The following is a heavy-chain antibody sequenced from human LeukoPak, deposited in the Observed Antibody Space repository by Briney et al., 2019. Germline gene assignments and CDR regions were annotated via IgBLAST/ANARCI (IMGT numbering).Heavy chain of an antibody. D-gene: IGHD1-26*01. CDR1: GVSFSKYW. V-gene: IGHV3-7*01. CDR2: MNIDGRER. J-gene: IGHJ4*02. Sequence: GGSLRLSCAASGVSFSKYWMGWVRQAPGKGAEGVANMNIDGRERYYADSVKGRFTISRDNDRNSVVLEMSGLRVDDTAVYYCARDPVEWELLLDYWGQGPLVPVSS. CDR3: ARDPVEWELLLDY.